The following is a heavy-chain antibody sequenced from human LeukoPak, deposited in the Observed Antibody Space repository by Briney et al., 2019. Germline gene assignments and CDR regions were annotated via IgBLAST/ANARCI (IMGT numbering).Heavy chain of an antibody. J-gene: IGHJ5*02. Sequence: ASVKVSCKASGYAFPHYGVQWVRQAPGQTLEWMGWISAYNGNTNYAQKLQGRVTMTRNTSINTAYMELSSLRSEDTAVYYCARAAVATRRGSWFDPWGQGTLVTVSS. CDR1: GYAFPHYG. D-gene: IGHD5-12*01. CDR3: ARAAVATRRGSWFDP. V-gene: IGHV1-8*02. CDR2: ISAYNGNT.